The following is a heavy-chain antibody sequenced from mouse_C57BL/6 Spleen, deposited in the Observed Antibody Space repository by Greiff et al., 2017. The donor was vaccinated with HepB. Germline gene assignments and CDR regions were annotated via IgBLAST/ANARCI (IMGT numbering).Heavy chain of an antibody. V-gene: IGHV1-69*01. D-gene: IGHD4-1*01. CDR1: GYTFTSYW. CDR2: IDPSDSYT. Sequence: QVQLQQPGAELVMPGASVKLSCKASGYTFTSYWMHWVKQRPGQGLEWIGEIDPSDSYTNYNQKFKGKSTLTVDRSSSTAYMQLSSLTSEDSAVYYCASGLTGTDYAMDYWGQGTSVTVSS. J-gene: IGHJ4*01. CDR3: ASGLTGTDYAMDY.